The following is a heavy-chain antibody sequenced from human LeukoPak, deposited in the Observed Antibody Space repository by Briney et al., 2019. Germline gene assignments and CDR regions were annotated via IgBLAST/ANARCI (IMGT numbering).Heavy chain of an antibody. V-gene: IGHV3-73*01. J-gene: IGHJ4*02. CDR2: IRCKANSYAT. CDR3: TLVVVAASFDY. CDR1: GFTFSGSA. Sequence: GGSLRLSCAASGFTFSGSAMHWVRQASGKGLEWVGRIRCKANSYATAYAASVKGRFTISRDDSKNTAYLQMNSLRTEDTAVYYCTLVVVAASFDYWGQGTLVTVSS. D-gene: IGHD2-15*01.